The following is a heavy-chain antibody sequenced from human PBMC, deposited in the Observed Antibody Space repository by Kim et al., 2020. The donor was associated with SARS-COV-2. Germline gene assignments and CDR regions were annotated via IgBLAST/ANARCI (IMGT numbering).Heavy chain of an antibody. D-gene: IGHD5-12*01. CDR3: ARSGLGYSGYDEIDS. Sequence: CVKGRLTISRDNSKNTLYLQMNSLRAEDTAVYYCARSGLGYSGYDEIDSWGQGALVTVSS. V-gene: IGHV3-53*01. J-gene: IGHJ4*02.